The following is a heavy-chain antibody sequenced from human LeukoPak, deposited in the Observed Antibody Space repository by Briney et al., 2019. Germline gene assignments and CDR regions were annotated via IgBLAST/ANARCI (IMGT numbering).Heavy chain of an antibody. J-gene: IGHJ4*02. Sequence: ASVKVSCKASGYTFTSYGISCVRQAPGQGLEWMGWISAYNGNTNYAQKLQGRVTMTTDTSTSTAYMELRSLRSDDTAVYYCARAISGIGVAGFLDYWGQGTMVTASS. CDR3: ARAISGIGVAGFLDY. CDR2: ISAYNGNT. D-gene: IGHD6-19*01. V-gene: IGHV1-18*01. CDR1: GYTFTSYG.